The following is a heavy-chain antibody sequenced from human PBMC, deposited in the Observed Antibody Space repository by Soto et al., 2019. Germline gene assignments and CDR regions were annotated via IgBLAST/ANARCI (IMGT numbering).Heavy chain of an antibody. V-gene: IGHV3-30-3*01. D-gene: IGHD4-17*01. CDR3: ARGGPTVTIEYYFDY. CDR2: ISYDGSNK. CDR1: GFTFSSYA. J-gene: IGHJ4*02. Sequence: QVQLVESGGGVVQPGRSLRLSCAASGFTFSSYAMHWVRQAPGKGLEWVAVISYDGSNKYYADSVKGRFTISRDNSKNPLYMQRHSLRAEDTAVYYCARGGPTVTIEYYFDYWGQGTLVTVSS.